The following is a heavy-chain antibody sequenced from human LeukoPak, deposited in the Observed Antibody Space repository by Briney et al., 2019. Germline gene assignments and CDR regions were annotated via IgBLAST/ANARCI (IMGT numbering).Heavy chain of an antibody. CDR2: IIPIFGTA. J-gene: IGHJ4*02. CDR1: GYTFTSYA. Sequence: GASVKVSCKASGYTFTSYAISWVRQAPGQGLEWMGGIIPIFGTANYAQKFQGRVTITADKSTSTAYMELSSLRSEDTAVYYCATINGGIAARVEDYFDYWGQGTLVTVSS. D-gene: IGHD6-6*01. V-gene: IGHV1-69*06. CDR3: ATINGGIAARVEDYFDY.